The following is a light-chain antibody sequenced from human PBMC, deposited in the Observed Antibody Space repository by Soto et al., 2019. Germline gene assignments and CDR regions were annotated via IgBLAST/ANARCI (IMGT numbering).Light chain of an antibody. J-gene: IGLJ1*01. CDR3: QSYDSSLSGSYV. V-gene: IGLV1-40*01. CDR2: GNS. CDR1: SSNIGAGYD. Sequence: QSVLTQPPSGYGAPRGRVTISCTGSSSNIGAGYDVHWYQQLPGTAPKLLIYGNSNRPSGVPDRFSGSKSGTSASLAITGLQAEDEADYYCQSYDSSLSGSYVFGTGTKVTVL.